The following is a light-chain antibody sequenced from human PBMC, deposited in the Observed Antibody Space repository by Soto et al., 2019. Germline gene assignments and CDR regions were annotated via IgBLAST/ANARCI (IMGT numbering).Light chain of an antibody. V-gene: IGLV1-40*01. CDR3: QSYDSSLSGWV. J-gene: IGLJ3*02. CDR1: SSNIGAGYD. Sequence: QSVLTQPPSVSGAPGQRVTISCTGSSSNIGAGYDVHWYQQIPGTAPKLLIYGNSNRPSGVPDRFSDSKSGTSASLTITGLQAEDEADYDCQSYDSSLSGWVFGGGTKVTVL. CDR2: GNS.